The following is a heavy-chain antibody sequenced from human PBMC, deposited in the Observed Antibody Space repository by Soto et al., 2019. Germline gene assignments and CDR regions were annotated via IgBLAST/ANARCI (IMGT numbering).Heavy chain of an antibody. V-gene: IGHV3-15*07. D-gene: IGHD3-22*01. CDR3: TTDPVTMIVVVPSSG. J-gene: IGHJ4*02. Sequence: GGSLRLSCAASGFTFSNAWMNWVRQAPGKGLEWVGRIKSKTDGGTTDYAAPVKGRSTISRDDSKNTLYLQMNSLKTEDTAVYYCTTDPVTMIVVVPSSGWGQGTLVTVS. CDR2: IKSKTDGGTT. CDR1: GFTFSNAW.